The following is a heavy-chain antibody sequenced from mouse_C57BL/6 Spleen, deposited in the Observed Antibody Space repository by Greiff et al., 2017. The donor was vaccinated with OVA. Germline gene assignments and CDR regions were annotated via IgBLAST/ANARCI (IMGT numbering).Heavy chain of an antibody. CDR2: ISSGGSYT. CDR1: GFTFSSYG. J-gene: IGHJ1*03. V-gene: IGHV5-6*01. CDR3: ARHRTTVVATNFDV. D-gene: IGHD1-1*01. Sequence: EVQLVESGGDLVKPGGSLKLSCAASGFTFSSYGMSWVRQTPDKRLEWVATISSGGSYTYYPDSVKGRFTISRDNAKNTLYLQMSSLKSEDTAMYYCARHRTTVVATNFDVWGTGTTVTVSA.